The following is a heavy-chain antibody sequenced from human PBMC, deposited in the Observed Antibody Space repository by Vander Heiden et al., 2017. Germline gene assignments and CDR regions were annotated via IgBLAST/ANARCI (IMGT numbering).Heavy chain of an antibody. V-gene: IGHV3-23*01. CDR3: AKAAILGGYYYYGMDV. J-gene: IGHJ6*02. CDR1: GFTFSSHA. CDR2: ISGSGDST. Sequence: EVQLLESGGGLVQPGGSLRLSCAASGFTFSSHAMRWVRQAPGKGLEWVSAISGSGDSTYYADSVKGRFTISRDNSKNTLYMQMNSLRAEDTAVYYCAKAAILGGYYYYGMDVWGQGTTVTVSS.